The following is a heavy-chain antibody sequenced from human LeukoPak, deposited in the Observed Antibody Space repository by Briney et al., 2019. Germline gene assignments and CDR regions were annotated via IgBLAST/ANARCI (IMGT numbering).Heavy chain of an antibody. CDR1: GFTFSNFA. Sequence: GGSLRLSCTPSGFTFSNFAMSWVRQAPGKGLEWVSAISGSGGNTYYADSVKGRFTISRDNSKNTLYLQMNSLRAEDTAVYYCAKGISARYYDFWSGYSYYFDYWGQGTLVTVSS. CDR3: AKGISARYYDFWSGYSYYFDY. CDR2: ISGSGGNT. J-gene: IGHJ4*02. D-gene: IGHD3-3*01. V-gene: IGHV3-23*01.